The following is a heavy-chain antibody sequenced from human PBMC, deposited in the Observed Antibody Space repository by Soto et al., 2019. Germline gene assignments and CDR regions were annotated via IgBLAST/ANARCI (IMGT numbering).Heavy chain of an antibody. CDR1: GGSISNGGYY. V-gene: IGHV4-31*03. D-gene: IGHD3-3*01. CDR3: ARGVTDFWSGHEGKDV. CDR2: IYYSGST. J-gene: IGHJ6*02. Sequence: SETLSLTCTVSGGSISNGGYYWTWIRQHPGKGLEWIGYIYYSGSTYYNPSLKSRVTMSVDTSKNQFSLKLTSVTAADTAVYYCARGVTDFWSGHEGKDVWGQGTTVTFSS.